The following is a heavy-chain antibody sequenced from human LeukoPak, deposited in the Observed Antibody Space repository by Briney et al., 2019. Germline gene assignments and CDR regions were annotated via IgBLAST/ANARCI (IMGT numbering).Heavy chain of an antibody. D-gene: IGHD1-26*01. Sequence: PSETLSLTCTVSGGFISNYYWSWLRQPPGKGLEWIGYIFYSGSANYNPSLKSRVTISVDTSKNQFSLKLSSVTAADTAMYYCARVVGARPDNYFYYYMDVWGKGTTVTVSS. CDR2: IFYSGSA. V-gene: IGHV4-59*01. CDR3: ARVVGARPDNYFYYYMDV. CDR1: GGFISNYY. J-gene: IGHJ6*03.